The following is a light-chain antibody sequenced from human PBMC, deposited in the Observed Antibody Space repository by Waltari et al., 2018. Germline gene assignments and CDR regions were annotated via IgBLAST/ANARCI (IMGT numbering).Light chain of an antibody. CDR3: SSQSTNNGVI. J-gene: IGLJ2*01. CDR1: SSDVGGDDS. CDR2: DVN. Sequence: QSALTQPASVSGSPGQSITISCTGSSSDVGGDDSVSWYEDHPGQAPKVIIYDVNKRPSRVSDRFSGSKSGNTASLTISGLQAEDEATFYCSSQSTNNGVIFGGGTKVTVL. V-gene: IGLV2-14*03.